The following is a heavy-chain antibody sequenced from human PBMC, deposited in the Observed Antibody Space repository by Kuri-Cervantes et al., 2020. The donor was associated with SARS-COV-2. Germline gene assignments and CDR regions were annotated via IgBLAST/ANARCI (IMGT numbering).Heavy chain of an antibody. V-gene: IGHV3-7*01. J-gene: IGHJ4*02. D-gene: IGHD5-12*01. Sequence: GESLKISCAASGFTFSSYWMGWVRQAPGKGLEWVANIKQDGSEKYYVDSVKGRFTISRDIAKKSLYLQMNSLRAEDTAVYYCAREGRGYAYFDYWGQGTLVTVSS. CDR1: GFTFSSYW. CDR3: AREGRGYAYFDY. CDR2: IKQDGSEK.